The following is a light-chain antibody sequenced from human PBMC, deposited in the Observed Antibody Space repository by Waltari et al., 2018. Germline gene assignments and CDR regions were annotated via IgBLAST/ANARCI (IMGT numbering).Light chain of an antibody. J-gene: IGLJ2*01. CDR2: DVN. Sequence: QSALTPPASVSGPPGQSITISCTGSSSDVGGYDSVSWYEDHPGQAPKVIIYDVNKRPSGVADRFPGAKSCSPASLTISGLQAEDEATFYCSSQSTKNGVIFGGGTKVTVL. CDR1: SSDVGGYDS. V-gene: IGLV2-14*03. CDR3: SSQSTKNGVI.